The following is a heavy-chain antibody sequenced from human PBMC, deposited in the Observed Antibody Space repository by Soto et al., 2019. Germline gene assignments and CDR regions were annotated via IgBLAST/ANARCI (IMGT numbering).Heavy chain of an antibody. CDR2: IYYSGSA. D-gene: IGHD3-22*01. CDR3: ARDYDSGMDV. V-gene: IGHV4-30-4*01. CDR1: GGPITTDNYY. Sequence: SETLSLTCTVSGGPITTDNYYWTWIRQPPGKGLEWVGYIYYSGSAYYNPSLKSRVTISVDTSKDQFSLNVRSVTAADTAVYYCARDYDSGMDVWGQGTTVTVS. J-gene: IGHJ6*02.